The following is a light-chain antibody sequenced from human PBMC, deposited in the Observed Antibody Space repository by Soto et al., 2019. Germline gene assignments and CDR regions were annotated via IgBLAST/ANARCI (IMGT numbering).Light chain of an antibody. J-gene: IGKJ5*01. Sequence: EISMTQFPAILSASPGGGATLSCRAAQDVTTNFAWYQLRRGQPPRLLIYDISTRATGVPARFSGSGSGTDFTLTISSLEPEDFAVYHCQQRSSWPSFGQGTRLEIK. CDR1: QDVTTN. V-gene: IGKV3-11*01. CDR2: DIS. CDR3: QQRSSWPS.